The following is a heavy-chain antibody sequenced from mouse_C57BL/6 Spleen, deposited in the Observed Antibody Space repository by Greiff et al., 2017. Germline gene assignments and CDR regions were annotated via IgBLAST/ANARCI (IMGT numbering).Heavy chain of an antibody. J-gene: IGHJ2*01. CDR1: GFTFSSYG. CDR3: ARPYDYDDAPFDY. D-gene: IGHD2-4*01. Sequence: EVQVVESGGDLVKPGGSLKLSCAASGFTFSSYGMSWVRQTPDKRLEWVATISSGGSYTYYPDSVKGRFTISRDNAKNTLYLQMSSLKSEDTAMYYCARPYDYDDAPFDYWGQGTTLTVSS. CDR2: ISSGGSYT. V-gene: IGHV5-6*01.